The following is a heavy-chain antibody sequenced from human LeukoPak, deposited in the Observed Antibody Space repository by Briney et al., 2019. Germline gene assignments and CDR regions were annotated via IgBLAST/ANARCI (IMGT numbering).Heavy chain of an antibody. Sequence: GGSLRLSCAASGFSIRSYEMNWVRQAPGKGLEWVSYISSSGTTIYYADSVKGRFTISRDNAKSSLYLQMNSLRAEDTAVYYCARVELAPYYYYMDVWGKGTTVTVSS. CDR2: ISSSGTTI. CDR1: GFSIRSYE. V-gene: IGHV3-48*03. D-gene: IGHD1-26*01. J-gene: IGHJ6*03. CDR3: ARVELAPYYYYMDV.